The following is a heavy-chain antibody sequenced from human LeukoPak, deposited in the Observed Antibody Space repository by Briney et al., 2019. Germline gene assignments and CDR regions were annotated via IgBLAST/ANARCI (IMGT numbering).Heavy chain of an antibody. V-gene: IGHV3-48*03. D-gene: IGHD3-10*01. Sequence: HPGGSLRLSCAASGFTFSSYEMNWVRQAPGKGLEWVSYISSSGSTIYYADSVKGRFTMSRDNGNNSVYLQINSPRAEDTAVYFCARDREKFGSVDVFEIWGQGTTVTVSS. CDR2: ISSSGSTI. CDR1: GFTFSSYE. CDR3: ARDREKFGSVDVFEI. J-gene: IGHJ3*02.